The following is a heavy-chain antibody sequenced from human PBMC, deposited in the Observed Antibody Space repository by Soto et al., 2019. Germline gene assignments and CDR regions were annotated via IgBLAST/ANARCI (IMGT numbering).Heavy chain of an antibody. Sequence: EVQLVESGGGLVQPGGSLRLSCAASGFTVSSNYMTWVRQAPGKGLEWVSVIYSGGSTYYADSVRGRFTISRDNSKNTLYLQMSSLRAEDTAVYYCASCNYYDSRGYEGRDYWGQGTLVTVSS. V-gene: IGHV3-66*01. D-gene: IGHD3-22*01. CDR1: GFTVSSNY. CDR2: IYSGGST. J-gene: IGHJ4*02. CDR3: ASCNYYDSRGYEGRDY.